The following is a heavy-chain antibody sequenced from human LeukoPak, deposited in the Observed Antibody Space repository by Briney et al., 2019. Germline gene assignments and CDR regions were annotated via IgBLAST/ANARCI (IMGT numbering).Heavy chain of an antibody. V-gene: IGHV3-53*01. Sequence: GGSLRLSRAASGFTFSSYAMSWVRQAPGKGLEWVSVIYSGGSTYYADSVKGRFTISRDNSKNTLYLQMNSLRAEDTAVYYCARAMIQLDAFDIWGQGTMVTVSS. D-gene: IGHD5-18*01. J-gene: IGHJ3*02. CDR3: ARAMIQLDAFDI. CDR2: IYSGGST. CDR1: GFTFSSYA.